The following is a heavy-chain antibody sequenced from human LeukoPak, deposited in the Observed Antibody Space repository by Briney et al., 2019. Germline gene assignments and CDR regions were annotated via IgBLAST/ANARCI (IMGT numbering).Heavy chain of an antibody. V-gene: IGHV3-11*01. Sequence: GGSLRLSCAASGFTFSDYYMSWIRQAPGKGLEWVSYISSSGSTIYYADSVKGRSTISRDNAKNSLYLQMNSLRAEDTAVYYCARAAGYSRGWYYFDYWGQGTLVTVSS. J-gene: IGHJ4*02. D-gene: IGHD3-22*01. CDR1: GFTFSDYY. CDR3: ARAAGYSRGWYYFDY. CDR2: ISSSGSTI.